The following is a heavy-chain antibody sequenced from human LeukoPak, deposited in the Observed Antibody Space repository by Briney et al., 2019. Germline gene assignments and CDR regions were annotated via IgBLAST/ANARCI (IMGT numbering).Heavy chain of an antibody. D-gene: IGHD2-15*01. V-gene: IGHV3-23*01. CDR1: GFTFSSYA. Sequence: GGSLRLSCAASGFTFSSYAMSWVRQAPGKGLEWVSAISGSGGSTYYADSVKGRFTISRDNSKNTLYLQMNSLRAEDTAVYYCAKDQDYCSGGSCYGGRAFDIWRQGTMVTVSS. CDR2: ISGSGGST. J-gene: IGHJ3*02. CDR3: AKDQDYCSGGSCYGGRAFDI.